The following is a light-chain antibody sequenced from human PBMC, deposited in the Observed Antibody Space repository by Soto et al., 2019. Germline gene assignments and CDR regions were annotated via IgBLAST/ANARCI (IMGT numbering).Light chain of an antibody. J-gene: IGKJ1*01. CDR2: GAS. V-gene: IGKV3D-15*01. Sequence: VLAQSPAFLSVSTGERATLYCRASQSISSNLAWYQQKPGQAPRLLIYGASSRASGIPSRFSGSGSGTDFTLTISSLEPEDFAAYFCQQHSSYPRTFGQGTKVDIK. CDR1: QSISSN. CDR3: QQHSSYPRT.